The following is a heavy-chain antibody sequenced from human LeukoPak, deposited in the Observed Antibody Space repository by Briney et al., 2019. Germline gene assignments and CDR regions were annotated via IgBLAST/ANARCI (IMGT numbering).Heavy chain of an antibody. D-gene: IGHD6-6*01. CDR3: ASNSSSGFFDF. CDR2: MYNSVSI. V-gene: IGHV4-38-2*01. J-gene: IGHJ4*02. Sequence: SETLSLTCVVSGYSIINGVYCGWIRQSPGKGLEWIASMYNSVSIHYNPSLKSRVTILVDTSKNEFSLKMRSVNAADTAVYYRASNSSSGFFDFCGQGTLATVSS. CDR1: GYSIINGVY.